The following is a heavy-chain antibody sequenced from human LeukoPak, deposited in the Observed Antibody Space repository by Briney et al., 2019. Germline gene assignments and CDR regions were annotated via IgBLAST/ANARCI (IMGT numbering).Heavy chain of an antibody. D-gene: IGHD5-24*01. CDR1: GFTSSSYA. Sequence: GRSLRLSCAASGFTSSSYAMHWVRQAPGKGLEWVAVISYDGSNKYYADSVKGRFTISRDNSKNTLYLQMNSLRAEDTAVYYCARTRRWLQFDIDYWGQGTLVTVSS. CDR2: ISYDGSNK. V-gene: IGHV3-30*04. CDR3: ARTRRWLQFDIDY. J-gene: IGHJ4*02.